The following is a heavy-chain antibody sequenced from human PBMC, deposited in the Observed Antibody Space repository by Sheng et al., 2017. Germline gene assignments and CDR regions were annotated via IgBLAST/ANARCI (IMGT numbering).Heavy chain of an antibody. CDR2: IIPTFGTI. D-gene: IGHD3-3*01. Sequence: QVQLVQSGAEVKRPGSSVKVSCKASGVTFRRYSIAWVRQAPGQGLEWMGGIIPTFGTINYVQKFQGRVTITADDSTSTAYIELTNLRFEDTAVYFCATYFTIFGVVPSFDDWGQGTLVTVYS. V-gene: IGHV1-69*12. CDR3: ATYFTIFGVVPSFDD. J-gene: IGHJ4*02. CDR1: GVTFRRYS.